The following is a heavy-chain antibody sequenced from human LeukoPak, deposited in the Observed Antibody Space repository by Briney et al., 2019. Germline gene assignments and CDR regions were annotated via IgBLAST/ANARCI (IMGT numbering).Heavy chain of an antibody. J-gene: IGHJ4*02. CDR3: ARDSVFGYCGGDCYSN. CDR2: INWNGGST. V-gene: IGHV3-20*04. Sequence: PGGSLRLSCAASGFTFDDYGMSWVRQAPGKGLEWVSGINWNGGSTGYADSVKGRFTISRDNSKNTLYLQMNSLRAEDTAVYYCARDSVFGYCGGDCYSNWGQGTLVTVSS. D-gene: IGHD2-21*02. CDR1: GFTFDDYG.